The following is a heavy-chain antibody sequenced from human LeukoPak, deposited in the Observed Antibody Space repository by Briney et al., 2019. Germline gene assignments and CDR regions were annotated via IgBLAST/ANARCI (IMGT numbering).Heavy chain of an antibody. D-gene: IGHD2-8*01. CDR3: ARYCTNGVCIYGMDV. CDR2: INHSGST. V-gene: IGHV4-34*01. Sequence: SETLSLTCAVYGGSFSGYYWSWIRQPPGKGLEWIGEINHSGSTNYNPSLKSRVTISVDTSKNQFSLKLSSVTAADTAVYYCARYCTNGVCIYGMDVWGQGATVTVS. CDR1: GGSFSGYY. J-gene: IGHJ6*02.